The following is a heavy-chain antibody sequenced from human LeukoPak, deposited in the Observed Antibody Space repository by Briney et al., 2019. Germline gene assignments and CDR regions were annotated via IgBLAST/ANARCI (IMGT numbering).Heavy chain of an antibody. D-gene: IGHD3-22*01. CDR1: GYTFTSYG. V-gene: IGHV1-18*01. J-gene: IGHJ4*02. CDR2: ISAYNGNT. CDR3: ARDNPYYYDSSGYYSPFDY. Sequence: ASVKVSCKASGYTFTSYGISWVRQAPGQGVEWMGWISAYNGNTNYAQKLQGRVTMTTDTSTSTAYMELRSLRSDDTAVYYCARDNPYYYDSSGYYSPFDYWGQGTLVTVSS.